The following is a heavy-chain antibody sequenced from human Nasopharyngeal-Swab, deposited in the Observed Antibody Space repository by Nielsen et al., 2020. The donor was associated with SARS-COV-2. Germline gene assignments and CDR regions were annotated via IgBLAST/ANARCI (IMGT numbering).Heavy chain of an antibody. CDR2: ISAYNGNT. V-gene: IGHV1-18*01. CDR1: GYTFTSYG. J-gene: IGHJ4*02. CDR3: ARVSNDFWSGYPYDY. Sequence: ASVKVSCKASGYTFTSYGISWVRQAPGQELEWMGWISAYNGNTNYAQKLQGRVTMTTDTSTSTAYMELRSLRSDDTAVYYCARVSNDFWSGYPYDYWGQGTLVTVSS. D-gene: IGHD3-3*01.